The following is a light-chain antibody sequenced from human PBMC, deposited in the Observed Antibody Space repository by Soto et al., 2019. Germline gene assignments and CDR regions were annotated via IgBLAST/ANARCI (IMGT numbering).Light chain of an antibody. CDR1: QSLCNTC. J-gene: IGKJ4*01. Sequence: EVSLTQSPGTLSLSPGDTATLSCRASQSLCNTCLAWYQQKPGQAPRLLIHGVSNRATGVPDKVSGSGSGTHFSLFISRLESEDFAVYYCQQYTNAPLSFGGGTKLEF. V-gene: IGKV3-20*01. CDR3: QQYTNAPLS. CDR2: GVS.